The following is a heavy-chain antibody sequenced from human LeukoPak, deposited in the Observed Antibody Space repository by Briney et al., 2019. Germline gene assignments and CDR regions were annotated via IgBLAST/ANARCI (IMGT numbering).Heavy chain of an antibody. V-gene: IGHV5-51*01. J-gene: IGHJ4*02. D-gene: IGHD5-18*01. CDR1: GYSFTSYW. CDR3: ARHDQWGYGYGPNFDY. Sequence: GESLKISCKGSGYSFTSYWIGWVRQMPGKGLEWMGIIYPGDSDTRYSPSFQGQVTISADKSISTAYLQWSSLKASDTAMYYCARHDQWGYGYGPNFDYWGQGTLVTVSS. CDR2: IYPGDSDT.